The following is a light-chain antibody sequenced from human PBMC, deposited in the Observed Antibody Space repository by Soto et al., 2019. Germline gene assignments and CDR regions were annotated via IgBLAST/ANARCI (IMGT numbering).Light chain of an antibody. Sequence: STLTQPPSASGSPGQSVAISCNGTSSDVGGYNYVSWYQQHPGKAPKLMIYEVNKRPSGVPDRFSGSKSGNTASLTVSGLQAEDEADYYCSSYAGSSNVFGTGTKLTVL. V-gene: IGLV2-8*01. J-gene: IGLJ1*01. CDR1: SSDVGGYNY. CDR3: SSYAGSSNV. CDR2: EVN.